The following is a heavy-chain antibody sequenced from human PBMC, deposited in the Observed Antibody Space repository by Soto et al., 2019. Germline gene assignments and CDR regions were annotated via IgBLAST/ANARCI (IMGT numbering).Heavy chain of an antibody. D-gene: IGHD3-10*01. CDR1: GDNFKKNV. V-gene: IGHV1-69*10. CDR3: ARGPFRPSAMDV. Sequence: ASVKVSCKTSGDNFKKNVFTWVRQAPGQGLEWMGGTIPALGKTHYIEKFQGRVTITVDDATRIVYMEVRDLTSEDTAIYYCARGPFRPSAMDVWGQGTTVTVSS. CDR2: TIPALGKT. J-gene: IGHJ6*02.